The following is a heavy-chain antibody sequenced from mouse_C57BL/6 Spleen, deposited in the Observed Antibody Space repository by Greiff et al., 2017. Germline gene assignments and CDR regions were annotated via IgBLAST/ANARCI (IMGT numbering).Heavy chain of an antibody. D-gene: IGHD1-1*01. V-gene: IGHV1-64*01. CDR1: GYTFTSYW. Sequence: QVQLQQPGAELVKPGASVKLSCKASGYTFTSYWMHWVKQRPGQGLEWIGMIHPNSGSTNYNEKFKSKATLTVDKSSSTAYMQLSSLTSEDSAVYYCARGATVVATGYYAMDYWGQGTSVTVSS. J-gene: IGHJ4*01. CDR3: ARGATVVATGYYAMDY. CDR2: IHPNSGST.